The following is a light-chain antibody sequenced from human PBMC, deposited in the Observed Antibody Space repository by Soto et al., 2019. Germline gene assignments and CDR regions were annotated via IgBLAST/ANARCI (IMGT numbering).Light chain of an antibody. CDR1: NSDIGNYNI. CDR3: ISYTGSSTSYV. Sequence: QSALTQPASVSGSPGQSITISCTGSNSDIGNYNIVSWYQQHPDKAPQLIIYEVTKRPSGVSNRFSGSKSGNTASLTISGLQADDEADYYCISYTGSSTSYVFGTGTKVTVL. CDR2: EVT. J-gene: IGLJ1*01. V-gene: IGLV2-14*02.